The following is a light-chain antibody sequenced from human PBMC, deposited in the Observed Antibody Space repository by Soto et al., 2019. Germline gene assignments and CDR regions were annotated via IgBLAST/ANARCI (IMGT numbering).Light chain of an antibody. CDR1: QSVGSTY. Sequence: EIVMTQSPATLSVSTRDGATLSCRASQSVGSTYLAWYQRKPGQAPRLLIYGVFSRATGIPDRFSGSGSGTDFTLTISRLEPEDFAMYYCQQYGDSPWTFGQGSKVDI. CDR2: GVF. V-gene: IGKV3-20*01. CDR3: QQYGDSPWT. J-gene: IGKJ1*01.